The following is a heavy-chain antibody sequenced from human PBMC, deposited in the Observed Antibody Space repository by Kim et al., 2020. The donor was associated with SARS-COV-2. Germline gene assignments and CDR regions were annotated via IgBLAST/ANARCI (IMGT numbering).Heavy chain of an antibody. CDR3: ESAVTTKVY. J-gene: IGHJ4*02. Sequence: STIYYADSVKGRFTISRDNAKNSLYLQMNSLRAEDTAVYYCESAVTTKVYWGQGTLVTVSS. V-gene: IGHV3-11*04. CDR2: STI. D-gene: IGHD4-17*01.